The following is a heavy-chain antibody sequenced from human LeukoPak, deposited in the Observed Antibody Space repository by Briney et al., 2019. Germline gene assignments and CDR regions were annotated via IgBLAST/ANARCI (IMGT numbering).Heavy chain of an antibody. CDR3: ARAEMGYDSSGYYFQFDY. CDR1: GGSISSSSYY. J-gene: IGHJ4*02. D-gene: IGHD3-22*01. V-gene: IGHV4-39*06. Sequence: SETLSLTCTVSGGSISSSSYYWGWIRQPPGKGLEWIGSIYYSGSTYYNPSLKSRVTISVDTSKNQFPLKLSSVTAADTAVYYCARAEMGYDSSGYYFQFDYWGQGTLVTVSS. CDR2: IYYSGST.